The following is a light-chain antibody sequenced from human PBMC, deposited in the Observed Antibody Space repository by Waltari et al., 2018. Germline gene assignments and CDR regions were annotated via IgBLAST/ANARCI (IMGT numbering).Light chain of an antibody. CDR2: EVS. CDR1: GSDVGGYNY. Sequence: QSAPSQPASVSGSPGQSITISCPGSGSDVGGYNYVPWYQQHPGKAPKLLIYEVSNRPSGVSNRFSGSKSGNTASLTISGLQAEDEADYYCSSYTSSSTVVFGGGTKVTVL. CDR3: SSYTSSSTVV. V-gene: IGLV2-14*01. J-gene: IGLJ2*01.